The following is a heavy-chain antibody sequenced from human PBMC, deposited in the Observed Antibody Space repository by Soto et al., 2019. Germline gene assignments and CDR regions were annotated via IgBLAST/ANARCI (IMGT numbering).Heavy chain of an antibody. CDR1: GDSVSSNSAA. CDR3: ARGTGSGNGWHAY. CDR2: TYYRSKWYN. V-gene: IGHV6-1*01. Sequence: QVQLQQSGPGLVKPSQTLSLTCAISGDSVSSNSAAWNWIRQSPSRGLEWLGRTYYRSKWYNEYGVSVKSRISINPDTSKNQWSLQLNSVTSEDTAVYYCARGTGSGNGWHAYWGQGTLVTVSS. J-gene: IGHJ4*02. D-gene: IGHD6-19*01.